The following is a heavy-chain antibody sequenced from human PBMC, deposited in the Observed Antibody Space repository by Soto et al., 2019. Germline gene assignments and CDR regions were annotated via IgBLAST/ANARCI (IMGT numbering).Heavy chain of an antibody. J-gene: IGHJ4*02. CDR2: INHSGST. D-gene: IGHD2-15*01. V-gene: IGHV4-34*01. CDR3: ARAGEEYCSGGSCYRDFDY. Sequence: SETLSLTCAVYGGSFSGYYWSWIRQPPGKGLEWIGEINHSGSTNYNPSLKSRVTISVDTSKNQFSLKLSSVTAADTAVYYCARAGEEYCSGGSCYRDFDYWGQGTLVTVSS. CDR1: GGSFSGYY.